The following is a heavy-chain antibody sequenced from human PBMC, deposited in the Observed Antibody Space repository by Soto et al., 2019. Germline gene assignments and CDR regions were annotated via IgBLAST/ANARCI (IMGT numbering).Heavy chain of an antibody. Sequence: EVQLVESGGGLVQPGGSLRLSCAASGFAVSSFWMSWVRQAPGKGLEWVANIKRDGSEKYYVDSVKGRFTISRDNAKNSLYLQMNSLRAEDTAVYYCARDYDFWSGSNSCFEYWGQGTLVTVSS. D-gene: IGHD3-3*01. CDR3: ARDYDFWSGSNSCFEY. CDR2: IKRDGSEK. J-gene: IGHJ4*02. CDR1: GFAVSSFW. V-gene: IGHV3-7*01.